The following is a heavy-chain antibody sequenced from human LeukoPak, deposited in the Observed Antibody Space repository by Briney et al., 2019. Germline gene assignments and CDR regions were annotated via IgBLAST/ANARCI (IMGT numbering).Heavy chain of an antibody. CDR1: GFTFSDYY. D-gene: IGHD6-13*01. CDR3: ARSSSWYFPFDY. V-gene: IGHV3-11*01. J-gene: IGHJ4*02. CDR2: ISSSGSTI. Sequence: GGSLRLSCAASGFTFSDYYMSWIRQAPGKGLEWVSYISSSGSTIYYADSVKGRFTISRDNAKNSLYLQMNSLRAEDTAVYYRARSSSWYFPFDYWGQGTLVTVSS.